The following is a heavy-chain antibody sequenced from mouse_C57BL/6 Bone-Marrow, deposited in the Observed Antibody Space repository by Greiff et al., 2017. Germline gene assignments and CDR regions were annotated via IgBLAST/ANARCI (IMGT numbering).Heavy chain of an antibody. CDR2: IHPYSGST. CDR1: GYTFTSYW. J-gene: IGHJ3*01. D-gene: IGHD1-1*01. Sequence: QVQLQQPGAELVKPGASVKLSCKASGYTFTSYWMHWVKQRPGQGLEWIGMIHPYSGSTNYNEKFKSKATLTVDKSSSTAYMQLSILTSEDSAVYYCARAYYGSSYGFAYWGQGTLVTVSA. CDR3: ARAYYGSSYGFAY. V-gene: IGHV1-64*01.